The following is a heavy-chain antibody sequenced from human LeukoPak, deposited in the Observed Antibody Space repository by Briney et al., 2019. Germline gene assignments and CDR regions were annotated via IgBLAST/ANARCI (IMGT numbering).Heavy chain of an antibody. CDR2: MNPNSGNT. V-gene: IGHV1-8*01. J-gene: IGHJ6*02. Sequence: ASVKVSCKASGYTFTSYDINWVRQATGQGLEWMGWMNPNSGNTGYAQKFQGRVTMTRNTSISTAYMELSSLRSEDTAVYYCARGYSSGYYYYYYGMDVWGQGTTVTVSS. D-gene: IGHD3-22*01. CDR3: ARGYSSGYYYYYYGMDV. CDR1: GYTFTSYD.